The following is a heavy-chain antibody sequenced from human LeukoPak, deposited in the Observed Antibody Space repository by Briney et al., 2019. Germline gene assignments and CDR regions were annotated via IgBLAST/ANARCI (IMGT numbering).Heavy chain of an antibody. CDR1: GYTFTSYG. V-gene: IGHV1-18*01. D-gene: IGHD3-3*01. CDR2: ISAYNGNT. Sequence: ASVKVSCKASGYTFTSYGISWVRQAPGQGLEWMGWISAYNGNTNYAQKLQGRVTMTTDTSTSTAYMELRSLRSDDTALYYCARESYYDFWRAFDYWGQGTLVTVSS. J-gene: IGHJ4*02. CDR3: ARESYYDFWRAFDY.